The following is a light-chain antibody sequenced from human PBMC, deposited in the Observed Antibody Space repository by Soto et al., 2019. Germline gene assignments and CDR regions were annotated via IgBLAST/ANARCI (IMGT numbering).Light chain of an antibody. Sequence: EIVLTQSPATLSLSPGERATLSCRASQSVSSYFAWYQQKPGQAPRLLIYDASNRATGIPARFSGSGSGTDFALTISSLEPEDFAVYYCQQRSNWPPRITFGPGTKVDIK. V-gene: IGKV3-11*01. CDR2: DAS. J-gene: IGKJ3*01. CDR1: QSVSSY. CDR3: QQRSNWPPRIT.